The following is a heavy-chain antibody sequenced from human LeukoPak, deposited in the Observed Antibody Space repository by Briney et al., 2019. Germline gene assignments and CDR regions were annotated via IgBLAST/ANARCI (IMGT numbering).Heavy chain of an antibody. J-gene: IGHJ4*02. CDR2: IRAKIHDGTT. CDR3: SRGQKDPYGPEFDY. V-gene: IGHV3-49*04. Sequence: GQSLRLSCTTSGFIFGDYNMNWVRQAPGKGLEWVGYIRAKIHDGTTDFAASVKGRFTISRDDSKSIAYLQMTSPKSEDTAVYYCSRGQKDPYGPEFDYWGQGTLVTVSS. D-gene: IGHD3-10*01. CDR1: GFIFGDYN.